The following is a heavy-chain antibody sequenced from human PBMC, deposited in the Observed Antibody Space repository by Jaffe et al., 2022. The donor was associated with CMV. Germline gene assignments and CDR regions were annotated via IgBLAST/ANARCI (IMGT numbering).Heavy chain of an antibody. J-gene: IGHJ4*02. V-gene: IGHV3-15*01. CDR1: GFTFSNAW. CDR3: TTKGSSRLYDFWSGYFPL. Sequence: EVQLVESGGGLVKPGGSLRLSCAASGFTFSNAWMSWVRQAPGKGLEWVGRIKSKTDGGTTDYAAPVKGRFTISRDDSKNTLYLQMNSLKTEDTAVYYCTTKGSSRLYDFWSGYFPLWGQGTLVTVSS. D-gene: IGHD3-3*01. CDR2: IKSKTDGGTT.